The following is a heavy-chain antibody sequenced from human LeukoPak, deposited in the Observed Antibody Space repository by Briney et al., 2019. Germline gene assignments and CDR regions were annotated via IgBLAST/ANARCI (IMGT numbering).Heavy chain of an antibody. CDR1: GFTLRSYS. CDR2: VSTSSYYI. J-gene: IGHJ4*02. CDR3: ARDASGSSTGLIDS. D-gene: IGHD1-26*01. V-gene: IGHV3-21*01. Sequence: PGGSLRLSCVASGFTLRSYSMSWVRQAPGKGLEWVSYVSTSSYYIYYADSVKGRFTISRDDAKNSLYLQMNSLRAEDTAIYYCARDASGSSTGLIDSWGQGTLVTVSS.